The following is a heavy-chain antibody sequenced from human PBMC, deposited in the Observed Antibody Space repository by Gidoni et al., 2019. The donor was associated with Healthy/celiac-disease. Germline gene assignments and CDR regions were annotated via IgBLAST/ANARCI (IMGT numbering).Heavy chain of an antibody. V-gene: IGHV3-30-3*01. CDR1: GFTFSSYA. J-gene: IGHJ6*02. CDR2: ISYDGSNK. CDR3: ARDLYKVVGATPYYYYGMDV. Sequence: QVQLVESGGGVVQPGRYLRLSCAASGFTFSSYAMPWVRQAPGKGLEWVAVISYDGSNKYYADSVKGRLTSSRDNSKNTLYLQMNSLRAEDTAVYYCARDLYKVVGATPYYYYGMDVWGQGTTVTVSS. D-gene: IGHD1-26*01.